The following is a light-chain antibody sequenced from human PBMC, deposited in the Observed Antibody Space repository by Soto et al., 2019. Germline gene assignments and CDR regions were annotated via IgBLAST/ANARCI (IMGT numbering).Light chain of an antibody. J-gene: IGKJ1*01. CDR3: QERTNWPHSWT. V-gene: IGKV3-11*01. CDR1: QSVSSH. CDR2: DAS. Sequence: EIVLTQSPATLSLSPGERATLSCRASQSVSSHLAWYQQKPGQAPRLLIYDASNRATGTPDRFSGSGSGTEFTLTISSLEPEDFAVYYCQERTNWPHSWTLGQGTKVDIK.